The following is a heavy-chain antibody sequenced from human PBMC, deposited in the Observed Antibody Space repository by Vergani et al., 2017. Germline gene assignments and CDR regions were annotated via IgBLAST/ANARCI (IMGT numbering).Heavy chain of an antibody. J-gene: IGHJ5*02. Sequence: QVQLVQSGSELKKPGASVKVSCKASGYTFTSYAMNWVRQAPGQGLEWMGWINTNTGNPTYAQGFTGRFVFSLDTSVSTAYLQISSLKAEDTAVYYCARGISRLLWFGELTTSNWFDPWGQGTLVTVSS. D-gene: IGHD3-10*01. CDR3: ARGISRLLWFGELTTSNWFDP. V-gene: IGHV7-4-1*02. CDR1: GYTFTSYA. CDR2: INTNTGNP.